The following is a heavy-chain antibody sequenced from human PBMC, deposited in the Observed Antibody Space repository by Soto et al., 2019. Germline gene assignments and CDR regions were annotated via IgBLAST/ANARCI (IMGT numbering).Heavy chain of an antibody. J-gene: IGHJ5*02. V-gene: IGHV1-3*01. CDR2: INPDNGNT. D-gene: IGHD2-15*01. CDR3: ARVIATGQLDT. CDR1: GYTFTRYT. Sequence: QVQLVQSGAEVKKPGASVKISCKASGYTFTRYTMNWVRQAPGQRLEWMGWINPDNGNTKSSQKFQDRVIITRDTSASTAYMDRSSLRAEDTAVYYCARVIATGQLDTWGQGTLVTISS.